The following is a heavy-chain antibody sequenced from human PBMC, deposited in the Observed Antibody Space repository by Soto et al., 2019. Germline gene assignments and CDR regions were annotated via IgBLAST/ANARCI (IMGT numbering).Heavy chain of an antibody. CDR3: ARAPGLHLPRQTTVILSAFDI. CDR1: GFTFSSYW. CDR2: INSDGSST. J-gene: IGHJ3*02. D-gene: IGHD4-17*01. Sequence: GGSLRLSCAASGFTFSSYWMHWVRQAPGKGLVWVSRINSDGSSTSYADSVKGRFTISRDNAKNTLYLQMNSLRAEDTAVYYCARAPGLHLPRQTTVILSAFDIWGQGTMVTVSS. V-gene: IGHV3-74*01.